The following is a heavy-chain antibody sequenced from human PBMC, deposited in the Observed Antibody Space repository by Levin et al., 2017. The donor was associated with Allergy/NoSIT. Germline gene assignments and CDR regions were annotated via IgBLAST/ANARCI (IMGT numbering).Heavy chain of an antibody. D-gene: IGHD3-9*01. CDR3: TRELDYYDILTGYFFPVKKFDY. CDR1: GFTFGDYA. CDR2: IRSKAYGGTT. Sequence: GGSLRLSCTASGFTFGDYAMSWFRQAPGKGLEWVGFIRSKAYGGTTEYAASVKGRFTISRDDSKSIAYLQMNSLKTEDTAVYYCTRELDYYDILTGYFFPVKKFDYWGQGTLVTVSS. J-gene: IGHJ4*02. V-gene: IGHV3-49*03.